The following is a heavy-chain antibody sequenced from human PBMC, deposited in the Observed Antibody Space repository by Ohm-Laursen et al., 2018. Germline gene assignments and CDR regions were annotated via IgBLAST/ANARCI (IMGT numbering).Heavy chain of an antibody. CDR2: IYYSGTT. Sequence: GTLSLTCTVSGGSISSSYWSWIRQPPGKGLEWIGFIYYSGTTNYNPSLKSRATISVDTSKNQFSLKLSPVTAADTAVYYCARGGVNWFDPWGQGTLVTVSS. CDR1: GGSISSSY. V-gene: IGHV4-59*01. CDR3: ARGGVNWFDP. J-gene: IGHJ5*02. D-gene: IGHD3-16*01.